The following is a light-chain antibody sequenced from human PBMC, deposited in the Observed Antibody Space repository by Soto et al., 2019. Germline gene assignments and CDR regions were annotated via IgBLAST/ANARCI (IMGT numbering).Light chain of an antibody. V-gene: IGKV4-1*01. CDR2: WAS. CDR3: QQYYSSWT. J-gene: IGKJ1*01. Sequence: DIVMTQSPDSLAVSPGERATINCKSSQSVLYSSNNKNYLAWYQQKPGQPPRLLIYWASTRESGVPDRFSGSGSGTDFTLTISSLQAEDVPVYYCQQYYSSWTFGQGTKVDIK. CDR1: QSVLYSSNNKNY.